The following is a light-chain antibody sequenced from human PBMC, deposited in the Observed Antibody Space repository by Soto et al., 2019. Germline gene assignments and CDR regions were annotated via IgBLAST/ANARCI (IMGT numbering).Light chain of an antibody. Sequence: DIQMTPSPSPLYASVGDRVTITCPASQGIRNDLGWYQQKPGKAPKRLIYGSSSLQSGVPSRFSGSGSGTEFILTISSLQPEDSATYYCLQHHSFPRTFGQGTKVDIK. CDR3: LQHHSFPRT. J-gene: IGKJ1*01. V-gene: IGKV1-17*01. CDR1: QGIRND. CDR2: GSS.